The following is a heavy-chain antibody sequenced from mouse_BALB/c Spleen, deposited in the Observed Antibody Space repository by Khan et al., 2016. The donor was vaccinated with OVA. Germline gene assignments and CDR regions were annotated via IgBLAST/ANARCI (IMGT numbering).Heavy chain of an antibody. Sequence: EVELVESGGGLVKPGGSLELSCAASGLTFSIYAMSWVRQTPEKRLEWVASISTGGSTYYVHSVKGRFTISRDNARNMLYLRMSSLRSEDTAIYYCSGGDYRGRGYFDVWGAGTLVTVSS. J-gene: IGHJ1*01. CDR3: SGGDYRGRGYFDV. CDR2: ISTGGST. V-gene: IGHV5-6-5*01. CDR1: GLTFSIYA. D-gene: IGHD2-4*01.